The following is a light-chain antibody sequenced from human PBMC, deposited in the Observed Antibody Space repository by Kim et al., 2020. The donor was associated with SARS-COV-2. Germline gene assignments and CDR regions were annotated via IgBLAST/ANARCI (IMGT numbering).Light chain of an antibody. CDR2: EAS. Sequence: ASVRDRVTITCRTSQHISNSLNWYQQKPGKAPTLLIYEASTLQSGVPSRFSGSGSGTGFTLTITSLQPEDSASYYCQQTFSTSWTFGQGTKVDIK. V-gene: IGKV1-39*01. J-gene: IGKJ1*01. CDR3: QQTFSTSWT. CDR1: QHISNS.